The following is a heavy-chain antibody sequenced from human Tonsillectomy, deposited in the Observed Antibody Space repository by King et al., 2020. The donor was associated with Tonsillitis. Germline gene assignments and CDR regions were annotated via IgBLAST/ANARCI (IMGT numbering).Heavy chain of an antibody. Sequence: VQLQQWGAGLLKPSETLSLTCAVYGGSFSGYYWSWIRQPPGKGLEWIGEINHSGSTNYNPSLKSRVTISVDTSKNQFSLKLSSVTAADTAVYYCASAWGYCSGGSCYPRWFDPWGQGTLVTVSS. D-gene: IGHD2-15*01. V-gene: IGHV4-34*01. CDR3: ASAWGYCSGGSCYPRWFDP. CDR1: GGSFSGYY. CDR2: INHSGST. J-gene: IGHJ5*02.